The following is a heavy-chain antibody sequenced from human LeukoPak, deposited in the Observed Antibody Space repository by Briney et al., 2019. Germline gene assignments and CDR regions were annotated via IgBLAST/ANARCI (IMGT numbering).Heavy chain of an antibody. D-gene: IGHD4-17*01. V-gene: IGHV3-23*01. J-gene: IGHJ4*02. Sequence: PGGSLRLSCAASGFTFSNYAMSWVRQAPGKGLERVSAISGSGGSTYYADSVKGRFTISRDNSKNTLYLQMNSLRAEDSAVYYCAKARRLSDSLRRLTDDYWGQGTLVTVSS. CDR2: ISGSGGST. CDR3: AKARRLSDSLRRLTDDY. CDR1: GFTFSNYA.